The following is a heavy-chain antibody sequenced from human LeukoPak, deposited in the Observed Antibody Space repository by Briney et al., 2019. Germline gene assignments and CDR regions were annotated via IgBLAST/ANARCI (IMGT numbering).Heavy chain of an antibody. CDR1: GYTFTSHG. J-gene: IGHJ5*02. D-gene: IGHD3-10*01. Sequence: ASVKVSCKASGYTFTSHGISWVRQAPGQGLEWMGWISTYNGNTNYAQKVQGRVSMTTDTSTSTAYMDLRSLRSDDTAVYYCARARYYYGSGTHNWFDPWGQGTLVTVSS. CDR3: ARARYYYGSGTHNWFDP. CDR2: ISTYNGNT. V-gene: IGHV1-18*01.